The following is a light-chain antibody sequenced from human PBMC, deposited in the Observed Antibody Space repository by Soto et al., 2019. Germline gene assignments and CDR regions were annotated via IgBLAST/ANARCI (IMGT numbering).Light chain of an antibody. CDR3: AAWDDSLNGPL. CDR2: SNN. J-gene: IGLJ2*01. CDR1: SSNIGSNT. Sequence: SVLTQPPSASGTPGQRVTISCSGSSSNIGSNTVNWCQHLPGTAPKVLIYSNNQRPSGVPDRVSGSKSGTSASLAISGLQSEDEADYYCAAWDDSLNGPLFGGGTKLTVL. V-gene: IGLV1-44*01.